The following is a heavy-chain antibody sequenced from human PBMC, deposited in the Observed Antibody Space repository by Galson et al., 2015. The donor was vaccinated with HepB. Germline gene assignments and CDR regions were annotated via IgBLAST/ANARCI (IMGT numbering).Heavy chain of an antibody. Sequence: SVKVSCKVSGYTLTELSMHWVRQAPGKGLEWMGGFDPEDGETIYAQKFQGRVTMTEDTSTDTAYMELSSLRSEDTAVYYCATGRGAHLAAAGTGYYFDYWGQGTLVTVSS. CDR3: ATGRGAHLAAAGTGYYFDY. V-gene: IGHV1-24*01. CDR2: FDPEDGET. CDR1: GYTLTELS. J-gene: IGHJ4*02. D-gene: IGHD6-13*01.